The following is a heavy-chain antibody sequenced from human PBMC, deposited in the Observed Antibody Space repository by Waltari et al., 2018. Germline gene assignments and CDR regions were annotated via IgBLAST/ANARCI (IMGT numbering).Heavy chain of an antibody. CDR2: IYYSGST. Sequence: QVQLQESGPGLVKPSQTLSLTCTVSGGSISSGGYYWSWIRQHPGKGLEWIGYIYYSGSTYYNPSLKSRVTISVATSKNQFSLKLSSVTAADTAVYYCATTLWQQLVLGPYYYGMDVWGQGTTVTVSS. J-gene: IGHJ6*02. V-gene: IGHV4-31*03. CDR3: ATTLWQQLVLGPYYYGMDV. D-gene: IGHD6-13*01. CDR1: GGSISSGGYY.